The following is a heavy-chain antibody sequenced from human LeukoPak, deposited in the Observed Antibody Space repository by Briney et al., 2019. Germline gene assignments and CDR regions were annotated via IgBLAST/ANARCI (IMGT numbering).Heavy chain of an antibody. J-gene: IGHJ5*02. D-gene: IGHD3-22*01. V-gene: IGHV3-33*01. Sequence: GGSLRLSCAASGFTFSSYGMHWVRQAPGKGLEWVAFIWYDGSHKDYVDSVKGRFTISRDKYKNMLYLQMNSLRAEDTAVYYCARWRNYYDSSGFYSNWFDPWGQGTLVTVSS. CDR2: IWYDGSHK. CDR1: GFTFSSYG. CDR3: ARWRNYYDSSGFYSNWFDP.